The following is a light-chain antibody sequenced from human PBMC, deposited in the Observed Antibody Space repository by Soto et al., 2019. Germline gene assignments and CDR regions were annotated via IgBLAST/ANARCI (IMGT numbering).Light chain of an antibody. J-gene: IGLJ3*02. V-gene: IGLV2-8*01. Sequence: QSALTQPPSASGSPGQSVTISCTGTSSDVGDYKYLSWYQQYPGKAPKLMIYEVTKRPSGVPDRFSGSKSGNTASLTVSGLQAEDEADYYCTSYVGNDIWVFGGGTKVTVL. CDR1: SSDVGDYKY. CDR2: EVT. CDR3: TSYVGNDIWV.